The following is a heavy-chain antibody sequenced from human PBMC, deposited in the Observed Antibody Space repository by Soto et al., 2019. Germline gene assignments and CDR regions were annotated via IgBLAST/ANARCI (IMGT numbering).Heavy chain of an antibody. D-gene: IGHD3-22*01. CDR1: GDSISSYY. CDR3: ALRSMAVVPEY. Sequence: QVQLQESGPGLVKPSETLCLTCAVSGDSISSYYYMWIRQPPGKGLESIGYLYYGRSANYNPSFKSRVTLSVDTSTNQCSLTLSSMTAADTAVYYCALRSMAVVPEYWGQGTLVTVSS. V-gene: IGHV4-59*01. CDR2: LYYGRSA. J-gene: IGHJ4*02.